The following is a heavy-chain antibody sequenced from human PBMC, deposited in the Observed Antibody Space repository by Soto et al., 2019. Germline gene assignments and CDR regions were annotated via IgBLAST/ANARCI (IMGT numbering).Heavy chain of an antibody. CDR1: GFTFNNDA. V-gene: IGHV3-23*01. Sequence: EVQVLDSGGGLVPPGGSLRLSCAASGFTFNNDAMNWVRQAPGKGLEWVATISGTGGSTYYADSLKRRFTISRDNSKNTLYLQLNSLRVEDTAVYYFAKDRLGGNCDYWCQGTQVTVSS. J-gene: IGHJ4*02. CDR3: AKDRLGGNCDY. CDR2: ISGTGGST.